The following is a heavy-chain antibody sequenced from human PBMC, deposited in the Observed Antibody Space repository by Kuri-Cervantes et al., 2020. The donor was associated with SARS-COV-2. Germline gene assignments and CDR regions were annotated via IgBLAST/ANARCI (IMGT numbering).Heavy chain of an antibody. Sequence: SVKVSCKASGGTFSSYAISWVRQAPGQGLEWMGGIIPIFGTANYAQKFQGRVTITTNESTSTAYMELSSLRSEDTAVYYCASTSPSYCSSTSCYWYYMDVWGKGTTVTVSS. CDR1: GGTFSSYA. J-gene: IGHJ6*03. V-gene: IGHV1-69*05. CDR3: ASTSPSYCSSTSCYWYYMDV. CDR2: IIPIFGTA. D-gene: IGHD2-2*01.